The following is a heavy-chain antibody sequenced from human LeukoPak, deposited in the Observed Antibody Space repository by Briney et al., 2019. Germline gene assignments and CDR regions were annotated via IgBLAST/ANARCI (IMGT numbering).Heavy chain of an antibody. Sequence: GGSLRLSCAASGFTFSSYSMNWVRQAPGKGLEWVSSISSSSSYIYYADSVKGRFTISRDNAKNSLYLQMNSLRAEDTAVYYCAKDREPYFDSSGYPLFFDYWGQGALVTVSS. CDR1: GFTFSSYS. D-gene: IGHD3-22*01. CDR2: ISSSSSYI. V-gene: IGHV3-21*04. CDR3: AKDREPYFDSSGYPLFFDY. J-gene: IGHJ4*02.